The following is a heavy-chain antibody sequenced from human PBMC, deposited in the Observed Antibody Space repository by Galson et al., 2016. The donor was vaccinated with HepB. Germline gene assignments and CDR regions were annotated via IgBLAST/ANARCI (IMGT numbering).Heavy chain of an antibody. V-gene: IGHV3-72*01. D-gene: IGHD4-17*01. J-gene: IGHJ4*02. CDR3: VLTSVTSRPFDY. CDR1: GFTISDHY. Sequence: SLRLSCAASGFTISDHYMDWVRQAPGKGLEWIGRSRNKANSHTTEYAASVKGRFTISRDDSQNSPYLQMNSLKSEDTAVYYCVLTSVTSRPFDYWGQGTPVTVSS. CDR2: SRNKANSHTT.